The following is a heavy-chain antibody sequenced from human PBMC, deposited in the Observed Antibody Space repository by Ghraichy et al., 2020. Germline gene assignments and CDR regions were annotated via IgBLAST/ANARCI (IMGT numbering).Heavy chain of an antibody. J-gene: IGHJ6*02. V-gene: IGHV3-74*01. CDR2: INSDGSST. CDR3: ARVPTCFVYGCGNYGMDV. CDR1: GFTFSSYW. D-gene: IGHD1-14*01. Sequence: GGSLRLSCAASGFTFSSYWMHWVRQAPGKGLVWVSRINSDGSSTSYADSVKGRFTISRDNAKNTLYLQMNSLRAEDTAVYYCARVPTCFVYGCGNYGMDVWGQGTTVTVSS.